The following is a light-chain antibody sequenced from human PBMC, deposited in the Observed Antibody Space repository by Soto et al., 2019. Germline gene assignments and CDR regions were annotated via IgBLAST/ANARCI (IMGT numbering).Light chain of an antibody. V-gene: IGKV1-39*01. CDR1: QSISSS. J-gene: IGKJ1*01. CDR2: AAS. CDR3: QQSYGTPWT. Sequence: DIHMTQSPSSLSASVGDRVTIACRASQSISSSLNWYQQTPGKAPQLLIYAASSWHSGVPSRFSASGSGTDFTLTIRSLQPEDFATYYCQQSYGTPWTFGQGTKVEI.